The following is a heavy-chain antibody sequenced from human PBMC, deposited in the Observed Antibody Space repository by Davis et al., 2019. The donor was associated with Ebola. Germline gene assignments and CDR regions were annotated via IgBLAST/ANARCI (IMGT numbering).Heavy chain of an antibody. CDR3: ATELSGDAFDI. CDR1: GFNFSSHW. Sequence: PGGTLRLSCAASGFNFSSHWMYWVRQGPGKGLEWVANIKYDGSKKYSVDSVKDRFTISRDNAKNSLYLQMNSLRVEDTAVYYCATELSGDAFDIWGRGTMVIVSS. D-gene: IGHD1-26*01. J-gene: IGHJ3*02. V-gene: IGHV3-7*03. CDR2: IKYDGSKK.